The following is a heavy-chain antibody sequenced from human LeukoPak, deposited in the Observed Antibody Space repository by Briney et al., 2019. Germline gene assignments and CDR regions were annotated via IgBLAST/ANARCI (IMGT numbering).Heavy chain of an antibody. CDR1: GYSISSGYY. V-gene: IGHV4-38-2*01. CDR3: ARLRYDFWSGYTAIDWFFDL. D-gene: IGHD3-3*01. Sequence: PSETLSLTCAVSGYSISSGYYWGWIQQPPGKGLEWIGSIYHSGSTYYNPSLKSRVAISVDTSKNQFSLELSSVTAADTAVYYCARLRYDFWSGYTAIDWFFDLWGRGTLVTVSS. J-gene: IGHJ2*01. CDR2: IYHSGST.